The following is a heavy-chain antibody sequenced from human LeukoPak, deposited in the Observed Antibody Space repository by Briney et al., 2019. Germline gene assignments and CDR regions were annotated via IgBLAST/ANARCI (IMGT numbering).Heavy chain of an antibody. CDR1: GFTLSSYW. CDR2: IKQDGSEK. CDR3: ARDIEMATMLN. J-gene: IGHJ4*02. V-gene: IGHV3-7*01. D-gene: IGHD5-24*01. Sequence: GGSLRLSCAASGFTLSSYWMSWVRQAPGKGLEWVANIKQDGSEKYYVDSVKGRFTISRDNAKNSLYLQMNSLRAEDTAVYYCARDIEMATMLNWGQGTLVTVSS.